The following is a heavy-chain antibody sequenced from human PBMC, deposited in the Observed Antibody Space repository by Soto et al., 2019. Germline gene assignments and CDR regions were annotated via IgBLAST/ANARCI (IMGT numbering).Heavy chain of an antibody. CDR2: IIPIFGTA. D-gene: IGHD3-22*01. CDR3: AIPKGYYDSSGYSAFDI. Sequence: VKVDCKTVGDGFSRYAISWLRQKHGQGLEWMGGIIPIFGTANYAQKFQGRVTITADESTSTAYMELSSLRSEDTAVYYCAIPKGYYDSSGYSAFDIWGQGTMVTVSS. V-gene: IGHV1-69*01. CDR1: GDGFSRYA. J-gene: IGHJ3*02.